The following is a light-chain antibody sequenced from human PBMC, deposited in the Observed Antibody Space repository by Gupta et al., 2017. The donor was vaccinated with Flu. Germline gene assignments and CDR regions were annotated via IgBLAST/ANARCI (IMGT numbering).Light chain of an antibody. J-gene: IGKJ3*01. V-gene: IGKV1-9*01. CDR1: QGISSY. CDR3: QQVDRYPYT. Sequence: DIQLTQSPSFLSASVGDRVTITCRVSQGISSYLAWYQQKPGKAPKLLIYGASSLQSGVPSRFSGSGSATEFTLTISSLQPEDFATYYCQQVDRYPYTFGHGTKVDIK. CDR2: GAS.